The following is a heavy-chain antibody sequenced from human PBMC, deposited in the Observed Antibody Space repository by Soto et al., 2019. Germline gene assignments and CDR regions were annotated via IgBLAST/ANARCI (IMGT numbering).Heavy chain of an antibody. V-gene: IGHV1-18*01. J-gene: IGHJ4*02. CDR3: AGEVDIAVAGTEDS. D-gene: IGHD6-19*01. CDR1: GYTFTSYG. CDR2: ISAYNGNT. Sequence: ASVKVSCKASGYTFTSYGISWVRQAPGQGLEWMGWISAYNGNTNYAQKLQGRVTMTTDTSTSKAYMELRSLRSDVTAVYSWAGEVDIAVAGTEDSWRQGTLGTVSS.